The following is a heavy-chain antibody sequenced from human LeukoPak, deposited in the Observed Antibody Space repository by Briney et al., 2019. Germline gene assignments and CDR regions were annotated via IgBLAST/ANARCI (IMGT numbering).Heavy chain of an antibody. V-gene: IGHV1-18*01. J-gene: IGHJ4*02. D-gene: IGHD2-2*01. CDR3: ARNKSTTLGDY. CDR1: GYAFSNSG. CDR2: ITPYNGYA. Sequence: GASVKVSCEASGYAFSNSGISWVRQAPGQGLEWMGWITPYNGYAHYAQKLQGRLTMTTDTSTSTAYMELRSLRSDDTAVYYCARNKSTTLGDYWGQGTLVTVSS.